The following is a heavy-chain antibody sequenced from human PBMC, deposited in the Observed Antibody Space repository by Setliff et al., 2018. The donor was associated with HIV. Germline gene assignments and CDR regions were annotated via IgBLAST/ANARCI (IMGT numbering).Heavy chain of an antibody. CDR1: GFSFSSYG. CDR2: ISYDGSEK. D-gene: IGHD5-18*01. Sequence: PGGSLRLSCAASGFSFSSYGMHWVRQAPGKGLEWVAVISYDGSEKYYADSVKGRFTISRDNSKNTLYPQMNSLGADDTAMYYCAKDQGHTAMAYVDNWGQGTLVTVSS. J-gene: IGHJ4*02. CDR3: AKDQGHTAMAYVDN. V-gene: IGHV3-30*18.